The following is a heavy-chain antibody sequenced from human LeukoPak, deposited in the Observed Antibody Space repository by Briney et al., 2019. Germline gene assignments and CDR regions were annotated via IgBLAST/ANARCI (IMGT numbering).Heavy chain of an antibody. V-gene: IGHV3-23*01. D-gene: IGHD6-19*01. Sequence: GGSLRLSCAASEFTSSSSAMSWVRQAPGKGLEWVSTISGSGGSTNYADSVRGRFPISRDNSKNTLYLQMNSLRAEDTAVYYCAKHQGTWGSGWYFDYWGQGTLVTVSS. CDR2: ISGSGGST. CDR1: EFTSSSSA. CDR3: AKHQGTWGSGWYFDY. J-gene: IGHJ4*02.